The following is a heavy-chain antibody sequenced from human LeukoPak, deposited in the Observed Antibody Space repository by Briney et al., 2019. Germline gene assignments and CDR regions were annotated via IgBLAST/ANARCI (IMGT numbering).Heavy chain of an antibody. V-gene: IGHV3-48*03. CDR3: ARERPGEDTFDI. D-gene: IGHD7-27*01. CDR1: GFTFTSYA. CDR2: ISSSGNTI. Sequence: GGSLRLSCAASGFTFTSYAMNWVRQAPGRGLGGVSFISSSGNTIYYADSVKGRFIISRDNAKNSLYLQMNSLRTEDTAIYYCARERPGEDTFDIWGQGTMVTVSS. J-gene: IGHJ3*02.